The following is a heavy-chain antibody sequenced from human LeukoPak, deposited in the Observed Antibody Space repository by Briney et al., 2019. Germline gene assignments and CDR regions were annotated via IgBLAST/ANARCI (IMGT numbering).Heavy chain of an antibody. CDR1: GDSISNPYY. CDR3: ARDTWKDYYYYFMDV. J-gene: IGHJ6*03. CDR2: ISHSGST. Sequence: PSETLSLTCTVSGDSISNPYYWGWIRQPPGKGLEWIGSISHSGSTFYTPSLRSRVTISLDTSKNQFSLQLNSVTAADTAVYYCARDTWKDYYYYFMDVWGKGTTVTVSS. D-gene: IGHD1-1*01. V-gene: IGHV4-38-2*02.